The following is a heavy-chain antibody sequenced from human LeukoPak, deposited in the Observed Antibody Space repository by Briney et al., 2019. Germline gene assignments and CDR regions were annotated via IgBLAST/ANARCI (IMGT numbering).Heavy chain of an antibody. V-gene: IGHV3-23*01. CDR2: ISDSGGST. Sequence: PGGSLRLSCTASGFTFSSYAMSWVRQAPGKGLEWVSAISDSGGSTYYADSVKGRFTISGDNSKNTLYLQMNSLRAEDTAVYYCAKDLALYCSSTSCLRGFDYWGQGTLVTVSS. CDR1: GFTFSSYA. D-gene: IGHD2-2*01. J-gene: IGHJ4*02. CDR3: AKDLALYCSSTSCLRGFDY.